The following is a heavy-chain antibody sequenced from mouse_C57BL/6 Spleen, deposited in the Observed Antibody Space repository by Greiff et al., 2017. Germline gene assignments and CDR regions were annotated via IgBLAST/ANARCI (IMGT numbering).Heavy chain of an antibody. CDR1: GYSFTDYN. CDR2: INPNYGTT. CDR3: ASYGSSAPWFAY. D-gene: IGHD1-1*01. Sequence: EVKLMESGPELVKPGASVKISCKASGYSFTDYNMNWVKQSNGKSLEWIGVINPNYGTTSYNQKFKGKATLTVDQSSSTAYMQLNSLTSEDSAVYYCASYGSSAPWFAYWGQGTLVTVSA. V-gene: IGHV1-39*01. J-gene: IGHJ3*01.